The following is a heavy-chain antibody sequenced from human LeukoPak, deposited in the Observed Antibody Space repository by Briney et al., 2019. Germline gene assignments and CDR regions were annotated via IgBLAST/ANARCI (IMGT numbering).Heavy chain of an antibody. Sequence: GESLKISCKGSGYSFTSYWIAWVRQMPGKGLECMGIIYPADSDPRDSPSFQGQVTISADKSITTAYLHWSSLKASDTAMYYCARFKDGSYYGDWFDPWGQGTLVTVSS. CDR2: IYPADSDP. CDR1: GYSFTSYW. D-gene: IGHD3-10*01. CDR3: ARFKDGSYYGDWFDP. V-gene: IGHV5-51*01. J-gene: IGHJ5*02.